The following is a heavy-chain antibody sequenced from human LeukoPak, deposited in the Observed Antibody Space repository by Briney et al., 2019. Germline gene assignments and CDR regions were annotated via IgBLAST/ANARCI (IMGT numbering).Heavy chain of an antibody. CDR1: GYTFTSYG. V-gene: IGHV1-18*01. CDR2: ISTYNGNT. CDR3: ARGKPVYFYGPGSYLASPFDS. J-gene: IGHJ4*02. D-gene: IGHD3-10*01. Sequence: ASVKVSCRASGYTFTSYGISWVRQAPGQGLEWMGWISTYNGNTNYAQMLQGRITMTTVTSTSTAYMELRSLRSDDTAVYYCARGKPVYFYGPGSYLASPFDSWGQGTLVTVSS.